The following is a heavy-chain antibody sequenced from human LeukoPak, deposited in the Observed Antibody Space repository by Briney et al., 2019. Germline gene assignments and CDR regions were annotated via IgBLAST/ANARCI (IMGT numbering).Heavy chain of an antibody. CDR3: ARDRYGSGSYHYFDY. CDR1: GGTFSSYA. Sequence: SVKVSCKASGGTFSSYAISWVRQAPGQGLEWMGGIIPIFGTANYAQKFQGRVTITADESTSTAYMELSSLRSEDTAVYYCARDRYGSGSYHYFDYWGQGTLVTVSS. CDR2: IIPIFGTA. J-gene: IGHJ4*02. D-gene: IGHD3-10*01. V-gene: IGHV1-69*13.